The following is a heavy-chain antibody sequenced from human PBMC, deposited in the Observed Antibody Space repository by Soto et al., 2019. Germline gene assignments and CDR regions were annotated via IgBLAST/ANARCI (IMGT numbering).Heavy chain of an antibody. CDR3: ARGPKSGNYFLSFFDH. D-gene: IGHD3-22*01. J-gene: IGHJ4*02. CDR2: IIPILGIA. V-gene: IGHV1-69*02. CDR1: GGTFSSYT. Sequence: SVKVSCKASGGTFSSYTISWVRQAPGQGLEWMGRIIPILGIANYAQKFQGRVTITADKSTSTAYMELSSLRSEDTAMYYCARGPKSGNYFLSFFDHWGQGTLVTVSS.